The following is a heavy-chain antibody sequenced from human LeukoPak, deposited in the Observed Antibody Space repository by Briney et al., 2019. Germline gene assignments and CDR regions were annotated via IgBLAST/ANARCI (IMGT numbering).Heavy chain of an antibody. CDR3: ARMGPWELAFDY. V-gene: IGHV4-59*11. Sequence: SETLSLTCTVSGGSISSHYWSWIRQPPGKGLEWIGYIYYSGSTNYNPSLKSRVTISVDTSKNQFSLKLSSVTAADTAVYYCARMGPWELAFDYWGQGTLVTVSS. J-gene: IGHJ4*02. D-gene: IGHD1-26*01. CDR2: IYYSGST. CDR1: GGSISSHY.